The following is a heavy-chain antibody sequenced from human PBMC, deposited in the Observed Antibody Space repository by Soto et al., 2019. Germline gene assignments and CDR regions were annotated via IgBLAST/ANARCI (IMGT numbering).Heavy chain of an antibody. J-gene: IGHJ4*02. D-gene: IGHD5-12*01. CDR2: IYHSEST. CDR1: GGSISSGGYS. Sequence: QLQLQESGSGLVKPSQTLSLTCAVSGGSISSGGYSWSWIRQPPGKGLEWIGYIYHSESTYYNPTLKSRVTISVDRSKNQFTLKLRSVPAADTAVYYCAAGGGLPRYYWGQGTLGTVSS. V-gene: IGHV4-30-2*01. CDR3: AAGGGLPRYY.